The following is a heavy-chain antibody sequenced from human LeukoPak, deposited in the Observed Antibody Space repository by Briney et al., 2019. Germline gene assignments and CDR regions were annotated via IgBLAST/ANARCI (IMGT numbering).Heavy chain of an antibody. CDR3: AKDWSYDSSGYYDY. V-gene: IGHV3-9*03. D-gene: IGHD3-22*01. CDR1: GFTFDDYA. Sequence: PGGSLRLSCAASGFTFDDYAMHWVWQAPGKGLEWVSGISWNSGSIGYADSVKGRFTISRDNAKNSLYLQMNSLRAEDMALYYCAKDWSYDSSGYYDYWGQGTLVTVSS. CDR2: ISWNSGSI. J-gene: IGHJ4*02.